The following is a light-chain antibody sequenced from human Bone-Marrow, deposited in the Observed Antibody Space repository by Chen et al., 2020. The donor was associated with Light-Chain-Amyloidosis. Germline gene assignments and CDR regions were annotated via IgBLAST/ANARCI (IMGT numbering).Light chain of an antibody. V-gene: IGLV5-37*01. J-gene: IGLJ1*01. CDR1: SDINVATYT. Sequence: QPVLTQPPYSSASLGESARLTCTLPSDINVATYTIYWYQQKAGSPPRYLLYYYSDSDKGQGSGVPSRFSGSKDASANAVVLLISWLQSDDEADYYCMISPSYAFGSGTQVTVL. CDR3: MISPSYA. CDR2: YYSDSDK.